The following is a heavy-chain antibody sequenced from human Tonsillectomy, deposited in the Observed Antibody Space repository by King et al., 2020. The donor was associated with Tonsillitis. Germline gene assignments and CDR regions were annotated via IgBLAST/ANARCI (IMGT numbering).Heavy chain of an antibody. Sequence: VQLVESGGGLVKRGGSLRLSCAASGFTFSDFYMTWIRQAPGKGREWGSYISSSSSHRNYADSVKGRFTISRDNVKNSLYLQMISLRAEDTAVYYCARKNGAYDYDYWGQGTLVTVSS. D-gene: IGHD5-12*01. CDR3: ARKNGAYDYDY. J-gene: IGHJ4*02. V-gene: IGHV3-11*05. CDR1: GFTFSDFY. CDR2: ISSSSSHR.